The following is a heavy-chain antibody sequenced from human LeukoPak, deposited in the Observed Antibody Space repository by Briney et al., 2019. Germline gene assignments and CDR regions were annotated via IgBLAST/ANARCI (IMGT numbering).Heavy chain of an antibody. D-gene: IGHD4-11*01. V-gene: IGHV3-23*01. CDR2: IGGGGGST. CDR3: ARDLQGRLDV. Sequence: GGSLRLSCSMSGFTLSHYAMSWVRQAPGKGLEWVSTIGGGGGSTDYTDSVKGRFTISRDNSKNTLYLQMNSLRAEDTAVYYCARDLQGRLDVWGQGTTVTVSS. CDR1: GFTLSHYA. J-gene: IGHJ6*02.